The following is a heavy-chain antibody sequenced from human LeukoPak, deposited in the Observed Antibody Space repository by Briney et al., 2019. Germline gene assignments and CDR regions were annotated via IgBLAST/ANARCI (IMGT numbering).Heavy chain of an antibody. V-gene: IGHV1-46*01. J-gene: IGHJ4*02. CDR1: GYTFTRNY. Sequence: ASVKISCKASGYTFTRNYMHWVRQAPGQGLEWMGVIRPSGSSTNYAQKFQGRVTMTKDTSTSTVYIELNSLRSEDTAIYYCARMDMDTAMVTNYLDHWGQGTLVTVSS. CDR3: ARMDMDTAMVTNYLDH. D-gene: IGHD5-18*01. CDR2: IRPSGSST.